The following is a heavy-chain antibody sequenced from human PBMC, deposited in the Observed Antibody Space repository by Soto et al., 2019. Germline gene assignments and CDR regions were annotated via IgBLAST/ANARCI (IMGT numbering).Heavy chain of an antibody. CDR1: GGSISSSSYY. CDR3: ARHLIAVAGFDY. J-gene: IGHJ4*02. Sequence: QLQLQESGPGLVKPSETLSLTCTVSGGSISSSSYYWGWIRQPPGKGLEWIGSIYYSGSTYYNPSLKSRVTISVDTCKNQFSLKLSSVTAADTAVYYCARHLIAVAGFDYWGQGTLVTVSS. V-gene: IGHV4-39*01. CDR2: IYYSGST. D-gene: IGHD6-19*01.